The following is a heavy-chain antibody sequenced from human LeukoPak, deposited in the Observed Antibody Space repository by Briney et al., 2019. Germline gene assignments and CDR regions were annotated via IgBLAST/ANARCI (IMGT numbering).Heavy chain of an antibody. Sequence: PGGSLRLSCAASGFTFSSYAMSWVRQAPGKGLEWVSAISGSGGSTYYADSVKGRFTISRDNSKNTLYLQMNSLRAEDTAVYYCAKMSRHFWSGYYVYWGQGTLVTVSS. D-gene: IGHD3-3*02. V-gene: IGHV3-23*01. CDR1: GFTFSSYA. J-gene: IGHJ4*02. CDR3: AKMSRHFWSGYYVY. CDR2: ISGSGGST.